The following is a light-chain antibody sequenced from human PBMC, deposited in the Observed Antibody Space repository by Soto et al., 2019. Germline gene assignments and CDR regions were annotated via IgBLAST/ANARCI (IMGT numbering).Light chain of an antibody. Sequence: QSALAQPPSASGSPGQSVTISCTGTSSVVGAYNYVSWYQQHRGKAPKLIIYDVSQRPSGIPDRFSGSKSGNTASLTVSGLQAEDEAVYYCNSFAGSAHVVFGGGTQLTVL. CDR1: SSVVGAYNY. CDR3: NSFAGSAHVV. CDR2: DVS. J-gene: IGLJ2*01. V-gene: IGLV2-8*01.